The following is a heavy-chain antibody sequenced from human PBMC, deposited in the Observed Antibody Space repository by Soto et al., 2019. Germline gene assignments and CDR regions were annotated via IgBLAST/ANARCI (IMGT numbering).Heavy chain of an antibody. V-gene: IGHV5-51*01. J-gene: IGHJ6*02. CDR1: GYSVTSYW. CDR3: ARPYGIDV. Sequence: GEALKISCEGFGYSVTSYWIGRVRQMPGKGLEWMGIIYPGDSETRYSPSFQGQVTISADKSISTAYLQWSSLKASDTAMYYGARPYGIDVWGQGTTVTVSS. CDR2: IYPGDSET.